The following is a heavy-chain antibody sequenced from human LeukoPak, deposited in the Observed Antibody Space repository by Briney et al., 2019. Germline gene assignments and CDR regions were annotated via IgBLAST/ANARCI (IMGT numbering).Heavy chain of an antibody. Sequence: SETLSLTCAVYGGSFSGYYWSWIRQPPGKGLEWIGEINHSGSTNYNPSLKSRVTISVDTSKNQFSLKLSSVTAADTAVYYCASWNYVQYYFDYWGQGTLVTVSS. CDR2: INHSGST. D-gene: IGHD1-7*01. CDR3: ASWNYVQYYFDY. V-gene: IGHV4-34*01. J-gene: IGHJ4*02. CDR1: GGSFSGYY.